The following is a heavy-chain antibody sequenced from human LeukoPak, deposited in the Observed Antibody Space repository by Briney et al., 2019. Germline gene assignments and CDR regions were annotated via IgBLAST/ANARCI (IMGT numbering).Heavy chain of an antibody. CDR2: ISGSGGST. J-gene: IGHJ6*02. CDR1: GFTFSSYA. CDR3: VKAGPGSGTYYGMDV. V-gene: IGHV3-23*01. D-gene: IGHD3-10*01. Sequence: GGSLRLSCAASGFTFSSYAMSWVRQAPGKGLEWVSAISGSGGSTYYADSVKGRFTISRDNSKNTLYLQMNSLRAEDTAVYYCVKAGPGSGTYYGMDVWGQGTMVTVSS.